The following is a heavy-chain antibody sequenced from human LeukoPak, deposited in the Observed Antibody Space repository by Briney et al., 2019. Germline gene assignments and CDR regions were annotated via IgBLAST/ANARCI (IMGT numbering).Heavy chain of an antibody. Sequence: GGSLRLSCAASGFTFSSYSMNWVRQAPGKGLEWVSSISSSSSYIYYADSVKGRFTISRDNAKNSLYLQMNSLRAEDTAVYYCARSSAAGTFYYYYYYMDVWGKGTTVTVSS. D-gene: IGHD6-13*01. V-gene: IGHV3-21*01. CDR3: ARSSAAGTFYYYYYYMDV. CDR1: GFTFSSYS. J-gene: IGHJ6*03. CDR2: ISSSSSYI.